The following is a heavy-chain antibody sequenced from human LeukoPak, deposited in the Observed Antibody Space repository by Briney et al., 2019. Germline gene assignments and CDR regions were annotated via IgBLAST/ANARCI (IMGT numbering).Heavy chain of an antibody. J-gene: IGHJ4*02. D-gene: IGHD6-19*01. CDR1: GFTFSSFW. CDR2: IKQDGSER. CDR3: ARDDVVAGPFDS. V-gene: IGHV3-7*03. Sequence: GGSLRLSCAASGFTFSSFWMSWVRQVPGKGLEWVANIKQDGSERYYVDSVKGRFTISRDNAKNSLYLQMNSLRGEDTAVYYCARDDVVAGPFDSWGQGTLVTVSS.